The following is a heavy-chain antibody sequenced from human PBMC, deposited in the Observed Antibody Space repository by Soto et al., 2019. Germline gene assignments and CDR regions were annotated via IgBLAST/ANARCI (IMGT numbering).Heavy chain of an antibody. CDR3: ARVYSVSSNYYYYFDC. V-gene: IGHV3-7*01. CDR2: INQDGSEN. D-gene: IGHD1-7*01. J-gene: IGHJ4*02. CDR1: GFTFGRYW. Sequence: GGSLRLSCAASGFTFGRYWMSWVRQAPGKGLEWVANINQDGSENYYVDSVKGRFTISRDNAKNSLSLQMHSPRAEDTAVYYCARVYSVSSNYYYYFDCWGQGTLVTVSS.